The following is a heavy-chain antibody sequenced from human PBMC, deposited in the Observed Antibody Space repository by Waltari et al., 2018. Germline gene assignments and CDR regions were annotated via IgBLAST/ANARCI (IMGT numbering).Heavy chain of an antibody. Sequence: EVQVVQSGGGLVQPGGSLRLSCAASGFPFSGYEMNWVRKAPGKGLEVVSYISSSCSSIYYADSVKGRFTISRDNAKNSLYLQMNSLRVEDTAVYYCERGNVVGFLEWSPMDGMDVWGQGTTVTVSS. CDR2: ISSSCSSI. CDR1: GFPFSGYE. D-gene: IGHD3-3*01. V-gene: IGHV3-48*03. J-gene: IGHJ6*02. CDR3: ERGNVVGFLEWSPMDGMDV.